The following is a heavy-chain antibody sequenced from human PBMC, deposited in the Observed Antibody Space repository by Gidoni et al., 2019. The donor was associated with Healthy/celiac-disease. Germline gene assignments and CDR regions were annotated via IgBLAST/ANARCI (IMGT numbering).Heavy chain of an antibody. Sequence: QVQLQESGPGLVKPSETLSLTCTVSGGSISSYYWSWIRQPPGKGLEWIGYIYYSGRTNYNPSLKSRVTISVDTSKNQFSLKLSSVTAADTAVYYCARGIAARPPTIFDYWGQGTLVTVSS. CDR2: IYYSGRT. CDR1: GGSISSYY. CDR3: ARGIAARPPTIFDY. V-gene: IGHV4-59*01. J-gene: IGHJ4*02. D-gene: IGHD6-6*01.